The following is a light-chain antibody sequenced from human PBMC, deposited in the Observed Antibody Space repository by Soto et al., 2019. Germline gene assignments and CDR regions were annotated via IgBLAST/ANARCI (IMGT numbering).Light chain of an antibody. Sequence: QSALTQPASVSGSPGQSITISCTGTSSDVGSYNLVSWYQQHPGKAPKLIIYEVSERPSGVSHRFSGSKSGNTASLTISGLQAEDEADYHCCSYATPRLFGGGTQLTVL. CDR3: CSYATPRL. CDR2: EVS. CDR1: SSDVGSYNL. V-gene: IGLV2-23*02. J-gene: IGLJ2*01.